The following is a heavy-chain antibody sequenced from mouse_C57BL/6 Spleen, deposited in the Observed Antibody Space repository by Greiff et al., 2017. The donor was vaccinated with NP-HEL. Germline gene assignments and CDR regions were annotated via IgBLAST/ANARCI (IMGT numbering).Heavy chain of an antibody. V-gene: IGHV1-15*01. CDR3: TTTGKLSGRGYYFDY. J-gene: IGHJ2*01. D-gene: IGHD1-1*01. Sequence: VQLQQSGAELVRPGASVTLSCKASGYKFTDYEMHWVKQTPVHGLEWIGAIDPETGGTAYNQKFKGKATLTADKSSSTAYMELRSLTSEDSAVYYCTTTGKLSGRGYYFDYWGQGTTLTVSS. CDR1: GYKFTDYE. CDR2: IDPETGGT.